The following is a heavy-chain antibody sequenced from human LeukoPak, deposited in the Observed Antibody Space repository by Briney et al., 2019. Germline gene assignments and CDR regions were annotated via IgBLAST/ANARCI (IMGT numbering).Heavy chain of an antibody. CDR3: ARVVLDHYYDSSGYLGTLDY. Sequence: ASVKVSCKASGYTFTNYGISLVRQAPGQGLEWMGWINTYNGNTNYTQKFQGRVTMTTDTSTSTAYMELRSLRSDDTAVYYCARVVLDHYYDSSGYLGTLDYWGQGTLVTVSS. D-gene: IGHD3-22*01. CDR1: GYTFTNYG. J-gene: IGHJ4*02. V-gene: IGHV1-18*01. CDR2: INTYNGNT.